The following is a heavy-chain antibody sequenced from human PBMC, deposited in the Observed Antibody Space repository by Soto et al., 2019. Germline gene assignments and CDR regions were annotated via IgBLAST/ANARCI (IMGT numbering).Heavy chain of an antibody. CDR3: ARLDTSNLRHNWFDT. D-gene: IGHD2-2*01. Sequence: SLTCTVSGGSISSYYWSWIRQPAGKGLEWIGRIYTSGSTNYNPSLKSRVTMSVDTSKNQFSLKLSSVTAADTAVYYCARLDTSNLRHNWFDTWGQGTLVTVSA. CDR2: IYTSGST. CDR1: GGSISSYY. J-gene: IGHJ5*02. V-gene: IGHV4-4*07.